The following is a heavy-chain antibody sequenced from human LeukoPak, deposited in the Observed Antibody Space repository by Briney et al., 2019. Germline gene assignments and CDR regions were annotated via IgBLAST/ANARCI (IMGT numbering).Heavy chain of an antibody. CDR3: ARGPGIAVAGVFDY. V-gene: IGHV1-18*04. J-gene: IGHJ4*02. D-gene: IGHD6-19*01. CDR2: ISGHNGHT. Sequence: ASVKVSCKASGYTFTSYGINWVRQAPGQGLERMGWISGHNGHTNYVQKMQGRVTMTTDTSTNTAYIELRNLTSDDTAVYYCARGPGIAVAGVFDYWGQGSLVTVSS. CDR1: GYTFTSYG.